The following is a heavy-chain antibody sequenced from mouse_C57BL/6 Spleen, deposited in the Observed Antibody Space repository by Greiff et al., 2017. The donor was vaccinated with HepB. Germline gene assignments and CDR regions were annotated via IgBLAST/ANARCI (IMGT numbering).Heavy chain of an antibody. CDR2: IHPNSGST. CDR3: ARDYGNSYYAMDY. V-gene: IGHV1-64*01. J-gene: IGHJ4*01. Sequence: VQLQQSGAELVKPGASVKLSCKASGYTFTSYWMHWVKQRPGQGLEWIGMIHPNSGSTNYNEKFKSKATLTVDKSSSTAYMQLSSLTSEDSAVYYCARDYGNSYYAMDYWGQGTSVTVSS. CDR1: GYTFTSYW. D-gene: IGHD2-1*01.